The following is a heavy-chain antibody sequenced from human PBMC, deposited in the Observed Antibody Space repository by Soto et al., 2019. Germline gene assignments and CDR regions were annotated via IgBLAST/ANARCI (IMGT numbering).Heavy chain of an antibody. CDR3: ARDLEAAAGIGDSFDY. D-gene: IGHD6-13*01. J-gene: IGHJ4*02. CDR2: ISYDGSNK. CDR1: GFTFSSYA. Sequence: QVQLVESGGGVVQPGRSLRLSCEASGFTFSSYAMHWVRQAPGKGLEWVAVISYDGSNKYYADSVKGRFTISRDNSKNTLYLQMNSLRAEDTAVYYCARDLEAAAGIGDSFDYWGQGTLVTVSS. V-gene: IGHV3-30-3*01.